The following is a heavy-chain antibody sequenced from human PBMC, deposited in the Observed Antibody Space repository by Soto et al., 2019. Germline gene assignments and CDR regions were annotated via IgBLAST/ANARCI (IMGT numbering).Heavy chain of an antibody. J-gene: IGHJ4*02. D-gene: IGHD4-17*01. CDR2: ISGSGGST. Sequence: GGSLRLSCAASGFTFSSYAMSWVRQAPGKGLEWVSAISGSGGSTYYADSVKGRFTISRDNSKNTLYLQMNSLRAEDTAVYYCAKDGLILDYGDYMYWGQGTLVTVSS. V-gene: IGHV3-23*01. CDR3: AKDGLILDYGDYMY. CDR1: GFTFSSYA.